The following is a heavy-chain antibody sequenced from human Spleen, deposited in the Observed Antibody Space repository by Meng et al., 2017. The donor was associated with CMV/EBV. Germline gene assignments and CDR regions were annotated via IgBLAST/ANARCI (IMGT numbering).Heavy chain of an antibody. J-gene: IGHJ4*02. CDR2: FDPEDGET. Sequence: GDEVLKPRTTWTVSCKVSGNSITGCSRHWVRRAPGKGLEWLGGFDPEDGETIYAQKFQGRVTMTEDTSTDTAYMELSSLRSEDTAVYYCATYDSSDSYFDYWGQGTLVTVSS. CDR3: ATYDSSDSYFDY. CDR1: GNSITGCS. D-gene: IGHD3-22*01. V-gene: IGHV1-24*01.